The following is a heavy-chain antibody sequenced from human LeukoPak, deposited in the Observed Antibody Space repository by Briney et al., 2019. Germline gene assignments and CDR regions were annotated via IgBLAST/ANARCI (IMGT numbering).Heavy chain of an antibody. J-gene: IGHJ5*02. CDR3: ARDRTPPPSLVP. CDR2: INPNSGGT. V-gene: IGHV1-2*02. D-gene: IGHD6-6*01. CDR1: GYTFTGYY. Sequence: ASMEVSCKASGYTFTGYYMHWVRQAPGQGLEWMGWINPNSGGTNYAQKFQGRVTMTRDTSISTAYMELSRLRSDDTAVYYCARDRTPPPSLVPWGQGTLVTVSS.